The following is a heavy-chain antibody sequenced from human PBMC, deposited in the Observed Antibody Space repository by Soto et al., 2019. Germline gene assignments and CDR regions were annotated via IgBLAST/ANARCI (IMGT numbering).Heavy chain of an antibody. J-gene: IGHJ4*02. D-gene: IGHD3-3*01. V-gene: IGHV4-34*01. Sequence: SETLSLTCAVYGGPFSGYYWTWIRQPPGTGLEWIGEINHSGSTNYNPSLKSRVTISVDTSKNQFSLKLRSVTAADTAVYYCAKEDDYWNGYLAYWGQGILVTVS. CDR3: AKEDDYWNGYLAY. CDR2: INHSGST. CDR1: GGPFSGYY.